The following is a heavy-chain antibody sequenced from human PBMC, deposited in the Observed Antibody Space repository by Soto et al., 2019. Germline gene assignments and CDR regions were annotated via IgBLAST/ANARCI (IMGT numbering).Heavy chain of an antibody. CDR1: GFAFSSYG. CDR3: VSDRGYGHASVPYS. Sequence: QAQLVESGGGVVQPGRSLRLSCAASGFAFSSYGMHWVRQVPGTGLEWVAVISYDGSLQHYADSVKSRFTISRDNAQNMVLLQMSSLRAEDTAVYYCVSDRGYGHASVPYSWGKGTLVSVSS. J-gene: IGHJ4*02. CDR2: ISYDGSLQ. D-gene: IGHD5-18*01. V-gene: IGHV3-30*03.